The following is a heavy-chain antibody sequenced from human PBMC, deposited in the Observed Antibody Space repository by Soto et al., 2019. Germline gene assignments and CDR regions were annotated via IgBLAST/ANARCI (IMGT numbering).Heavy chain of an antibody. CDR1: GCTFTRYG. CDR2: ISGYNDNT. V-gene: IGHV1-18*04. CDR3: ARGEDAFFYYGLDG. Sequence: ADSVKVSCKASGCTFTRYGISWVRQAPGQGLEWMGWISGYNDNTKDARKFQGRVTMTTDTSTSTAYMELRSLRSDDTAVYYCARGEDAFFYYGLDGWGQGITVTVSS. J-gene: IGHJ6*02.